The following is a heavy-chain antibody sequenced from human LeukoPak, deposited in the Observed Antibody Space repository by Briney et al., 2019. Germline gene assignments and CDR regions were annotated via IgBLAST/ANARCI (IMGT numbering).Heavy chain of an antibody. J-gene: IGHJ6*04. CDR3: ARGLRKYYYYYGMDV. V-gene: IGHV4-34*01. CDR1: GGSFSGYY. Sequence: PSETLSLTCAVYGGSFSGYYWGWIRQPPGKGLEWIGEINHSGSTNYNPSLKSRVTISVDTSKNQFSLKLNSVTAADTAVYYCARGLRKYYYYYGMDVWGKGTTVTVSS. D-gene: IGHD4-17*01. CDR2: INHSGST.